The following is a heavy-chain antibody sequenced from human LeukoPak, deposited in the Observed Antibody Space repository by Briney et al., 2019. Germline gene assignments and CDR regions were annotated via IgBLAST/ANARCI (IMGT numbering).Heavy chain of an antibody. CDR2: IYTSGST. CDR3: ARVHDILTGYYLDY. J-gene: IGHJ4*02. D-gene: IGHD3-9*01. V-gene: IGHV4-4*07. Sequence: SETLSLTCTVSGGSISSYYWSWIRQPAGKGLEWIGRIYTSGSTNYNLSLKSRVTMSVDTSKNQFSLKLSSVTAEDTAVYYCARVHDILTGYYLDYWGQGTLVTVSS. CDR1: GGSISSYY.